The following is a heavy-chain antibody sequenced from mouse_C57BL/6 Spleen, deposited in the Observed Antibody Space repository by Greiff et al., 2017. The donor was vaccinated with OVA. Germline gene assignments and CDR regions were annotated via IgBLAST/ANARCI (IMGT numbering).Heavy chain of an antibody. Sequence: QVQLQQSGPGLVQPSQSLSITCTVSGFSLTSYGVHWVRQSPGKGLEWLGVIWRGGSTDSTAAFMSRLSITKDNSKSKVFFKMNSLQADDTAIYYCAKNSGGNYLAWFAYWGQGTLVTVSA. D-gene: IGHD2-1*01. V-gene: IGHV2-5*01. CDR1: GFSLTSYG. CDR3: AKNSGGNYLAWFAY. J-gene: IGHJ3*01. CDR2: IWRGGST.